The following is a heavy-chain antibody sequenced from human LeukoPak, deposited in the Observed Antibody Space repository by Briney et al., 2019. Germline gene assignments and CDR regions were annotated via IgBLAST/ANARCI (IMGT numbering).Heavy chain of an antibody. D-gene: IGHD4-17*01. J-gene: IGHJ3*02. CDR1: GYTFTSYD. CDR3: ARSAVTTGRPFFDI. Sequence: ASVKVSCKASGYTFTSYDINWVRQATGQGLEWMGWMNPNSGNTGYAQKFQGRVTMTRNTSISTAYMELSSLRSKDTAVYYCARSAVTTGRPFFDIWGQGTMVTVSS. V-gene: IGHV1-8*01. CDR2: MNPNSGNT.